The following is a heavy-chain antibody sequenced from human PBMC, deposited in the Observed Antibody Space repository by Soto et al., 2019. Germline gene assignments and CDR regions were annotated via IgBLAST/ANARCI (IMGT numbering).Heavy chain of an antibody. J-gene: IGHJ4*02. CDR2: IYYGGST. CDR1: GGSISSGGYY. V-gene: IGHV4-30-4*01. Sequence: SETLSLTCTVSGGSISSGGYYWTWIRQPPGKGLEWIGYIYYGGSTYYNPSLKSRVTISVDRSKNQFSLKLSSVTAADTAVYYCARGQVVAAQHWGQGTLVTVSS. D-gene: IGHD2-15*01. CDR3: ARGQVVAAQH.